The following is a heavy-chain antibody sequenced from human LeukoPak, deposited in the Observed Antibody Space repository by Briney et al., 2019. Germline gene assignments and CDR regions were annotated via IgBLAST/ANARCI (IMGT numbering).Heavy chain of an antibody. V-gene: IGHV3-21*04. Sequence: PGGSLRLSCAASGFTFSSYSMNWVRQAPGKGLEWVSSISSSSSYIYYADSVKGRFTISRDNAKNSLYLQMNSLRAEDTALYYCAKAGLYGSGVYNWFDPWGQGTLVTVSS. J-gene: IGHJ5*02. CDR1: GFTFSSYS. D-gene: IGHD3-10*01. CDR3: AKAGLYGSGVYNWFDP. CDR2: ISSSSSYI.